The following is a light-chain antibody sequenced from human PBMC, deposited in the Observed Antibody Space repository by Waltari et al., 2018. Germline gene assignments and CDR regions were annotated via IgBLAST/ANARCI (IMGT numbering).Light chain of an antibody. Sequence: EIVLTQSPATLSLSPGERATLTCRASQIINNYLAWYQQKPGQAPRLLIYDASNRATGIPARFSGSGSRTDFTLTISSLEPEDFAIYYCQQRSNWPLTFGGGTKVEIK. CDR1: QIINNY. V-gene: IGKV3-11*01. CDR2: DAS. J-gene: IGKJ4*01. CDR3: QQRSNWPLT.